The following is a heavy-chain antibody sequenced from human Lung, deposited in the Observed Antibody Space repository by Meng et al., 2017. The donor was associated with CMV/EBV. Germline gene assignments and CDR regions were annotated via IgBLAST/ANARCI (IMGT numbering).Heavy chain of an antibody. CDR3: AKDIGFGGNSLYGMDV. V-gene: IGHV3-9*01. J-gene: IGHJ6*02. CDR1: GFTFDDYA. CDR2: ISWNSGSI. D-gene: IGHD4-23*01. Sequence: SCAASGFTFDDYAMHWVRQAPGKGLEWVSGISWNSGSIGYADSVKGRFTISRDSAKNSLYLQMNSLRAEDTALYYCAKDIGFGGNSLYGMDVLDQGXTVTVSS.